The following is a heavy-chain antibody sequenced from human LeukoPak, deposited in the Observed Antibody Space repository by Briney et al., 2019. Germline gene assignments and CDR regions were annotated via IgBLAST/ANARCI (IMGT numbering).Heavy chain of an antibody. CDR2: IIPIFGTA. D-gene: IGHD6-19*01. CDR1: GGTFSSYA. J-gene: IGHJ4*02. V-gene: IGHV1-69*01. CDR3: ASDRVAVAGTFDY. Sequence: GASVKVSCKASGGTFSSYAISWVRQAPGQGLEWIGGIIPIFGTANYAQKFQGRVTITADESTSTAYMELSSLRSEDTAVYYCASDRVAVAGTFDYWGQGTLVTVSS.